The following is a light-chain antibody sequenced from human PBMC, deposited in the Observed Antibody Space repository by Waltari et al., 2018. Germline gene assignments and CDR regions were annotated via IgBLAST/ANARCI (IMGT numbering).Light chain of an antibody. CDR3: QQYNRYWT. Sequence: DIQMTQSPSTLSASVGDRVTITCRASQCIRSWLAWYQQKPGKAPKLLSYKSSSLESGVPSRCSGSGAGTEFTLTISSLHPDDFATYYCQQYNRYWTFGQGTKVEIK. V-gene: IGKV1-5*03. CDR1: QCIRSW. J-gene: IGKJ1*01. CDR2: KSS.